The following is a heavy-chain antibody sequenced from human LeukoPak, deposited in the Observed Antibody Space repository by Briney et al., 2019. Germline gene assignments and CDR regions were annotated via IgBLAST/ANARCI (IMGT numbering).Heavy chain of an antibody. Sequence: PGGSLRLSCAVSGFTFSSYAMSWVRQAPGKGLEWVSAISGSGGSTYYADSVKGRFTISRDNSKNTLYLQMNSLRAEDTAVYYCAKGPYYYDSMGRSNEDAFDIWGQGTMATVSS. CDR2: ISGSGGST. V-gene: IGHV3-23*01. D-gene: IGHD3-22*01. J-gene: IGHJ3*02. CDR1: GFTFSSYA. CDR3: AKGPYYYDSMGRSNEDAFDI.